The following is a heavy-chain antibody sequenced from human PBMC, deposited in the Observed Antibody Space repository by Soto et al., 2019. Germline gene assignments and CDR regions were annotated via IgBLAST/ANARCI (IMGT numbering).Heavy chain of an antibody. J-gene: IGHJ4*02. CDR2: IYSSGTT. CDR3: ARAGSPFHSDSTGYWGFDY. D-gene: IGHD3-9*01. V-gene: IGHV3-53*01. Sequence: PGGSLRLSCAASGFTFSSYSMNWVRQAPGKGLEWVSVIYSSGTTYYGDSVKGRFTISRDNSKNTLYLQMNSLRTEDTALYYCARAGSPFHSDSTGYWGFDYWSQGTLVTVSS. CDR1: GFTFSSYS.